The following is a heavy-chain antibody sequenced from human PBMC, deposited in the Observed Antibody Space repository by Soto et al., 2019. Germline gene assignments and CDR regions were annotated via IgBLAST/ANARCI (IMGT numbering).Heavy chain of an antibody. CDR2: IDPSDSYT. Sequence: VESLKISCKGSGYSFTNYWISWVRQMPGKDLEWMGRIDPSDSYTNYIPSFKVHVTISAYKSISTAYLQWSSLKASDTAMYYCARRFREAAVRDYYYGMDVWGQGTTVTFSS. J-gene: IGHJ6*02. CDR1: GYSFTNYW. CDR3: ARRFREAAVRDYYYGMDV. V-gene: IGHV5-10-1*01. D-gene: IGHD6-13*01.